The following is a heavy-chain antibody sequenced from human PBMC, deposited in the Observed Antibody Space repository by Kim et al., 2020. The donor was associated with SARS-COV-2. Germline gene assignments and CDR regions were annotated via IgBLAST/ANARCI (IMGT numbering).Heavy chain of an antibody. CDR2: IYYSGST. Sequence: SETLSLTCTVSGGSISSGGYYWSWIRQHPGKGLDWSGYIYYSGSTYYNPSLKSRGTISSDTSKNQSSLKLMSVTAADTAVEYCSTALTMIVVVNHFDIWG. V-gene: IGHV4-31*03. CDR1: GGSISSGGYY. J-gene: IGHJ3*02. CDR3: STALTMIVVVNHFDI. D-gene: IGHD3-22*01.